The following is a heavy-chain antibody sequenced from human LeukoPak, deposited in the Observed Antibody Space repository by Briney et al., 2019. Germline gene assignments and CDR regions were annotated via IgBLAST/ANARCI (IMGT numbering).Heavy chain of an antibody. J-gene: IGHJ4*02. D-gene: IGHD5-18*01. CDR2: ISNSNSFI. CDR3: ARDGGYSYGSDY. CDR1: GXSFSSYS. V-gene: IGHV3-21*01. Sequence: GGSLRLSCAASGXSFSSYSMNWVRQAPGKGLEWVSSISNSNSFIYYADSVKGRFTISRDNAKNSLYLQMTSLRAEDTAVYYCARDGGYSYGSDYWGQGTLVTVSS.